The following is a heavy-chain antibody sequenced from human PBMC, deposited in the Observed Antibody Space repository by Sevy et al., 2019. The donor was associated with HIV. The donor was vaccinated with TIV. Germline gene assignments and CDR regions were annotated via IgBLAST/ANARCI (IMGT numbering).Heavy chain of an antibody. CDR3: AKTSGWHNDY. V-gene: IGHV3-48*03. CDR2: ISSRGSAI. Sequence: GGSLRLSCVASGFTFSNYEMNWVRQAPGKGLEWISYISSRGSAIYYAGSVKGRFTISRDNANNSLFLQMNSLRDEDTAIYYCAKTSGWHNDYWGQGTLVTVSS. CDR1: GFTFSNYE. J-gene: IGHJ4*02. D-gene: IGHD6-19*01.